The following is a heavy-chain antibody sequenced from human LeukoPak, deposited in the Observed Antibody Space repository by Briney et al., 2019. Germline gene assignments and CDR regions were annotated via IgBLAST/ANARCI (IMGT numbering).Heavy chain of an antibody. CDR1: GGSISSTTYY. J-gene: IGHJ1*01. V-gene: IGHV4-39*01. CDR2: IYYSGTT. CDR3: ARGPTLKYFHH. Sequence: SETLSLTCTVSGGSISSTTYYWGWIRQPPGKGLEWIGTIYYSGTTYYNPSLKSRVTISVDTSKSQFSLELSSMTAADTALYYCARGPTLKYFHHWGQGTLVSVSS.